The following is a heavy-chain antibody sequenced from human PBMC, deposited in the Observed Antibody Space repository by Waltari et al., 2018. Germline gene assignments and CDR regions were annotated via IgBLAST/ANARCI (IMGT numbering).Heavy chain of an antibody. V-gene: IGHV4-34*01. CDR2: INHSGST. Sequence: QVQLQQWGAGLLKPSETLSLTCAVYGGSFSGYYWSWIRQPPGKGLEWIGEINHSGSTNYNPSLKSRFTISVDTSKNQFSLKLSSVTAADTALYYCARGPRVLLWFGRKGFDYWGQGTLVTVSS. CDR3: ARGPRVLLWFGRKGFDY. J-gene: IGHJ4*02. D-gene: IGHD3-10*01. CDR1: GGSFSGYY.